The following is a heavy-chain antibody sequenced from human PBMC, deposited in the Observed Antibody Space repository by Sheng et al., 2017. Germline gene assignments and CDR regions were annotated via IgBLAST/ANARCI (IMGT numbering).Heavy chain of an antibody. J-gene: IGHJ6*03. CDR2: IYSGGST. V-gene: IGHV3-53*04. D-gene: IGHD3-10*01. CDR3: ARHGRSGSYYNRRRYYYYYMDV. CDR1: GFTVSSNY. Sequence: EVQLVESGGGLVQPGGSLRLSCAASGFTVSSNYMSWVRQAPGKGLEWVSVIYSGGSTYYADSVKGRFTISRHNSKNTLYLQMNSLRAEDTAVYYCARHGRSGSYYNRRRYYYYYMDVWGKGTTVTVSS.